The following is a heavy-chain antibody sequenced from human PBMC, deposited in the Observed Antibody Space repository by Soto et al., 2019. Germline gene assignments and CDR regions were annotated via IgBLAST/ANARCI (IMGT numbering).Heavy chain of an antibody. CDR1: RVPFKSYA. D-gene: IGHD4-4*01. J-gene: IGHJ4*02. CDR3: AKELRHDYNLAYFAH. CDR2: ITGSGDST. Sequence: LXXSGASCRVPFKSYAVSWVRQAPGKGLEWVSVITGSGDSTYYADSVKGRFTISRDNSKNTLYLQMNSLRAEDTAVYYCAKELRHDYNLAYFAHWGQGTLVTVYS. V-gene: IGHV3-23*01.